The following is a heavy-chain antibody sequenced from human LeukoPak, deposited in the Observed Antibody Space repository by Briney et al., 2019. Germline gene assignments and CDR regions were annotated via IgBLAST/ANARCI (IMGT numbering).Heavy chain of an antibody. CDR2: INHSGST. Sequence: PSETLSLTCAVYGGSFSDYYWSWIRQPPGKGLEWIGEINHSGSTNYNPSLKSRVTISVDTSKKQFSLKLSSVTAADTAMYYCAIPWGYGSGIWGQGTLVTVSS. D-gene: IGHD3-10*01. J-gene: IGHJ4*02. CDR3: AIPWGYGSGI. V-gene: IGHV4-34*01. CDR1: GGSFSDYY.